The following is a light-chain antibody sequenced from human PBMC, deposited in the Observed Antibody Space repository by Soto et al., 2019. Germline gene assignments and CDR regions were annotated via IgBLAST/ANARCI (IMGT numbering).Light chain of an antibody. CDR2: GAS. J-gene: IGKJ4*01. CDR3: QQYESSPTT. Sequence: EIVLTQSPGTLSLSPGERATLSCRASQSVSSTYLAWYQQKPGQAPRLLIYGASSRATGIPDRFSGSGSGTDFTLTISRLEPEDFAVYYCQQYESSPTTFSGGTKVEIK. CDR1: QSVSSTY. V-gene: IGKV3-20*01.